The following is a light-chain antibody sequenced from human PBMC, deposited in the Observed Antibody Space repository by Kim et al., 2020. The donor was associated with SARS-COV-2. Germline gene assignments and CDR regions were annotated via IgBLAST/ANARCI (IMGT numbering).Light chain of an antibody. CDR2: NNN. CDR1: SSNIGHNP. CDR3: AAWDGSLNHYV. Sequence: GKRVTIACFGSSSNIGHNPVNWYQHLPGTAPKLFIYNNNQRPSGVPDRFSASKSGTSASLAISGLHSQDEAEYYCAAWDGSLNHYVFGTGTKVTVL. V-gene: IGLV1-44*01. J-gene: IGLJ1*01.